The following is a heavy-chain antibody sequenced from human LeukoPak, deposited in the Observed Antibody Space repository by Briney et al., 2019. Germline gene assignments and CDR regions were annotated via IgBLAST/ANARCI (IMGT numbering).Heavy chain of an antibody. CDR3: AKDVTMIVVVLFDY. CDR2: IGGSGGST. Sequence: PGGSLRLSCAASGFTFSSYAMSWVRQAPGKGLEWVSAIGGSGGSTYYADSVKGRFTISRDNSKNTLYLQMNSLRAEDTAVYYCAKDVTMIVVVLFDYWGQGTLVTVSS. J-gene: IGHJ4*02. CDR1: GFTFSSYA. D-gene: IGHD3-22*01. V-gene: IGHV3-23*01.